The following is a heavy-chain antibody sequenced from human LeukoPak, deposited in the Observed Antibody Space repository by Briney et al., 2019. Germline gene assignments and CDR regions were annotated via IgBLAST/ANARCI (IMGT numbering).Heavy chain of an antibody. CDR2: ISGSGGHI. D-gene: IGHD5-18*01. CDR3: AKNRGTGMAFYDY. CDR1: GFTLSIYA. V-gene: IGHV3-23*01. J-gene: IGHJ4*02. Sequence: GGSLRLSCAASGFTLSIYAMTWVRRAPGKGLEWVSAISGSGGHIYYADSVKGRFTSSRDNSKSTLFLQMNNLRAEDTAIYYCAKNRGTGMAFYDYWGQGTQVTVSS.